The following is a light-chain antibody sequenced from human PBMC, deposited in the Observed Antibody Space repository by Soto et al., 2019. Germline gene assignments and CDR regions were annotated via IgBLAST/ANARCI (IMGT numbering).Light chain of an antibody. CDR2: DAS. Sequence: IQMTQSPSTLSASVGDRVTITCRASQNIDDYLAWYQQKPGKAPKLLIYDASRLQSGVPSRFSGSGGGTDFTLSISSVQPEDFATYFCQQSYMDPITFGQGTQLEI. CDR3: QQSYMDPIT. CDR1: QNIDDY. J-gene: IGKJ5*01. V-gene: IGKV1-39*01.